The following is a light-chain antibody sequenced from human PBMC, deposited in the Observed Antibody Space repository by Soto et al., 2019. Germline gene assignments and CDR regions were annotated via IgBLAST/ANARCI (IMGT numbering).Light chain of an antibody. V-gene: IGLV2-23*02. J-gene: IGLJ1*01. CDR2: EVT. CDR1: NSDVGSYNL. CDR3: SSYAGDSVYV. Sequence: QSVLTQPASVSGSPRRSITISCTGTNSDVGSYNLVSWFQQHPGKAPKLVIYEVTKRPSGVSDRFSGSKSGNTASLTISGLQAEDEADYYCSSYAGDSVYVFGTGTKVTVL.